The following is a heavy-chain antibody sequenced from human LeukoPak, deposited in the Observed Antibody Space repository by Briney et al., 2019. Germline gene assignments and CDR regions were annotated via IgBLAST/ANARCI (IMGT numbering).Heavy chain of an antibody. Sequence: GGSLRLSCATSGFTFSTYAMSWVRQAPGKGLEWVSSISGTGTTTYYAESVKGRFTISRDNSKSTLYLQMNSLRAEDTAVYYCAKNPYSSWYFDYWGQGTLVTVSS. V-gene: IGHV3-23*01. J-gene: IGHJ4*02. CDR3: AKNPYSSWYFDY. D-gene: IGHD6-6*01. CDR1: GFTFSTYA. CDR2: ISGTGTTT.